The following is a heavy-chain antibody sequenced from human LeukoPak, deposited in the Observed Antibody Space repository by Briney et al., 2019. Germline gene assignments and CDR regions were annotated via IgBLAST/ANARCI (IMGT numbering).Heavy chain of an antibody. CDR2: IYYSGST. CDR3: ARCAPYYYDSSGYYYFDY. Sequence: SETLSLTCTVSGGSISSGGYYWGWIRQHPGKGLEWIGYIYYSGSTYYNPSLKSRVTISVDTSKNQFSLKLSSVTAADTAVYYCARCAPYYYDSSGYYYFDYWGQGTLVTVSS. V-gene: IGHV4-31*03. J-gene: IGHJ4*02. D-gene: IGHD3-22*01. CDR1: GGSISSGGYY.